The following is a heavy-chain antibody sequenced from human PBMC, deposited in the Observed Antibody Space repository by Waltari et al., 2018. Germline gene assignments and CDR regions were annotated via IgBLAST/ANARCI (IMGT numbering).Heavy chain of an antibody. Sequence: EVQLVESGGGLVQPGGSLRLSCAASGFTFSSYEMNWVRQAPGKGLEWVSLISWDGGSTYYADSVKGRFTISRDNSKNSLYRQMNSLRTEDTALYYCAKSYYYDSSGYPGAPYFDYWGQGTLVTVSS. D-gene: IGHD3-22*01. V-gene: IGHV3-43*01. CDR3: AKSYYYDSSGYPGAPYFDY. J-gene: IGHJ4*02. CDR2: ISWDGGST. CDR1: GFTFSSYE.